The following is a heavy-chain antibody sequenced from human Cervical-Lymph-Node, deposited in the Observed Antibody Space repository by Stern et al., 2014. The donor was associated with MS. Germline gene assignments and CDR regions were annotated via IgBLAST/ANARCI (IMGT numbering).Heavy chain of an antibody. CDR2: IWYDGTEK. V-gene: IGHV3-33*01. CDR1: GFTFSTYG. J-gene: IGHJ6*02. Sequence: VQLLDSGGGVVQPGRSLRLSCAASGFTFSTYGMPWVRQAPGKGLEWVSVIWYDGTEKYYADSVKGRFAVSRDNSQNTLYLQMNSLRAEDTAVYFCATDYYFGMDVWGQGTTVTVSS. CDR3: ATDYYFGMDV.